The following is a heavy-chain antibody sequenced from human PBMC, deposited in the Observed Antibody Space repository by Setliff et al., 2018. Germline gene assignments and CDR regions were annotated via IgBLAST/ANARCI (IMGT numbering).Heavy chain of an antibody. CDR1: GYTFTRYY. Sequence: GASVKVSCKASGYTFTRYYMYWVRQAPGQGLEWMGWINVGNGNTKYSQKLQGRVTMTRVTSASTAYMELSGLRSEDTAVYYCARDFRRISIYGVDENEKGFDPWGQGTLVTVSS. CDR3: ARDFRRISIYGVDENEKGFDP. D-gene: IGHD3-3*01. CDR2: INVGNGNT. V-gene: IGHV1-3*01. J-gene: IGHJ5*02.